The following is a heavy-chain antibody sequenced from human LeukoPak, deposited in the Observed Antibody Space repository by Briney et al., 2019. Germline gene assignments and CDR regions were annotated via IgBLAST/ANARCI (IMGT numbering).Heavy chain of an antibody. CDR1: GGSISSYY. Sequence: PSETLSLTCTVSGGSISSYYWSWIRQPPGKGLEWIGYIYYSGTTNYNPSLKSRVTISLDTSKNQFSLNLSSVTAADTAVYYCAKSGGSGLIDYWGQGTLVTVSS. CDR3: AKSGGSGLIDY. J-gene: IGHJ4*02. D-gene: IGHD1-26*01. CDR2: IYYSGTT. V-gene: IGHV4-59*08.